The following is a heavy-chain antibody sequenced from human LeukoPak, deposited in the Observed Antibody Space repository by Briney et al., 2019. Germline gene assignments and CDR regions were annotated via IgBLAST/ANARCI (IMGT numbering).Heavy chain of an antibody. J-gene: IGHJ4*02. CDR3: ARARANYYDSSGYNIDY. Sequence: ASVKVSCKVAGGTINNFAISWVRQAPGQGLEWMGGLSPVLATYAQKFQGRVTITADESTSTAYMELSSLRSEDTAVYYCARARANYYDSSGYNIDYWXQGTLVTVSS. CDR1: GGTINNFA. CDR2: LSPVLA. V-gene: IGHV1-69*13. D-gene: IGHD3-22*01.